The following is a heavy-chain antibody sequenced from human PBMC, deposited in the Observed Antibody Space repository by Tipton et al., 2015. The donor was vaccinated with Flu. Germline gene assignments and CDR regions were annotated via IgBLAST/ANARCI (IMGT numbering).Heavy chain of an antibody. Sequence: TLSLTCAVYGGSFSGYYWSWIRQPPGKGLEWIGEINHSGRTNYNPSLKSRVTISVDTSKNQFSLNLSSVTAADTAMYYCARGGRTTVTPDFWGQGTLVTVSS. CDR1: GGSFSGYY. V-gene: IGHV4-34*01. CDR3: ARGGRTTVTPDF. J-gene: IGHJ4*02. CDR2: INHSGRT. D-gene: IGHD4-11*01.